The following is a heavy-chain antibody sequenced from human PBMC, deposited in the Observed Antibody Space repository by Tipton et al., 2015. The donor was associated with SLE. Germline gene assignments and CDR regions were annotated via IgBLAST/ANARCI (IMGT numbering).Heavy chain of an antibody. D-gene: IGHD4-17*01. Sequence: TLSLTCTVSGGSVSSSSKYWAWIRQPPGKGLEWIGSIYYTGTTTYYNSFLKSRVTMSVDTSKNQFSLRLSSVTAADTAVYYCARSLRPTGDWYPDLWGRGTLVIVSS. V-gene: IGHV4-39*07. CDR3: ARSLRPTGDWYPDL. CDR1: GGSVSSSSKY. CDR2: IYYTGTTT. J-gene: IGHJ2*01.